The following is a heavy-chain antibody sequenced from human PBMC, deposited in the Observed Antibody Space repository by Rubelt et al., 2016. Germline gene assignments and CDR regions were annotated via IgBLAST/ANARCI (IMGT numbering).Heavy chain of an antibody. D-gene: IGHD2-2*02. J-gene: IGHJ6*02. V-gene: IGHV4-38-2*02. CDR3: ARLYRYGDYYYYGMDV. Sequence: QVQLQESGPGLVKPSETLSLTCTVSGYSISSGYYWGWIRQPPGKGLEWIGEINHSGSTNYNPSLKIRVTISVDTSKNQFALKLSSVPAADTAVYYCARLYRYGDYYYYGMDVWGQGTTVTVSS. CDR1: GYSISSGYY. CDR2: INHSGST.